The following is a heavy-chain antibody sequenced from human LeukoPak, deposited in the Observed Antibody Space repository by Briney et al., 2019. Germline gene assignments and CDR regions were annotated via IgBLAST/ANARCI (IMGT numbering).Heavy chain of an antibody. Sequence: PGGSLRLSCAASGFTFSNYVMSWVRQAPGKGPEWVSGINGGGGSTFYAESVTGRFTIPRDNSKNTLFLQTNTLRAEDTAVYYCVKDGRRSPPCWGQGTLVTVSS. CDR2: INGGGGST. CDR3: VKDGRRSPPC. J-gene: IGHJ4*02. V-gene: IGHV3-23*01. D-gene: IGHD2-15*01. CDR1: GFTFSNYV.